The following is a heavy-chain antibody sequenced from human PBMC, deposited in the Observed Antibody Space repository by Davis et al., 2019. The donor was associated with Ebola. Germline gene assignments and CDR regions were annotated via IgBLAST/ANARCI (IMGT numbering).Heavy chain of an antibody. D-gene: IGHD3-10*01. J-gene: IGHJ6*02. CDR3: ARLLTLVRGGNFYGLDV. CDR2: IYPGDSDT. V-gene: IGHV5-51*01. Sequence: GESLKTSCQTSGYIFTDHWIVGVRQMSGRGLDWMGMIYPGDSDTRYNASFQGPVTISAAKSSATAHLQWYSLRASCTAVYYCARLLTLVRGGNFYGLDVWGQGTTVTVSS. CDR1: GYIFTDHW.